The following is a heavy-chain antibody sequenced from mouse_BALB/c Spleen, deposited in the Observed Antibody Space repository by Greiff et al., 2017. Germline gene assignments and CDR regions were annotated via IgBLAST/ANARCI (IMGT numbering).Heavy chain of an antibody. D-gene: IGHD2-4*01. CDR1: GYTFTSYV. CDR2: INPYNDGT. J-gene: IGHJ4*01. CDR3: ARGGSTMITTTAMDY. V-gene: IGHV1-14*01. Sequence: VQLQQSGPELVKPGASVKMSCKASGYTFTSYVMHWVKQKPGQGLEWIGYINPYNDGTKYNEKFKGKATLTSDKSSSTAYMELSSLTSEDSAVYYCARGGSTMITTTAMDYWGQGTSVTVSS.